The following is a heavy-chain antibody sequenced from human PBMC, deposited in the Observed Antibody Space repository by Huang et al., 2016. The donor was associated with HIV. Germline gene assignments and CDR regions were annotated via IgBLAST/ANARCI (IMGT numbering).Heavy chain of an antibody. J-gene: IGHJ4*02. Sequence: QVQLVQSGTEVKKPGSSVRVSCKASGGTFSTYAINWGRQAPGQGLEWMGGIIPIFGTPHDAQKFQDRVTITAGESTSTAYMELSSLKSEDTAVYYCARGGAVEMATNYFDYWGPGTLVTVSS. CDR2: IIPIFGTP. CDR1: GGTFSTYA. CDR3: ARGGAVEMATNYFDY. V-gene: IGHV1-69*01.